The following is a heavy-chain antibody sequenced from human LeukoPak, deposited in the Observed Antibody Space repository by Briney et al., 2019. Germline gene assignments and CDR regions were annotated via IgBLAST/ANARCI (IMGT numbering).Heavy chain of an antibody. V-gene: IGHV3-30*18. CDR1: GFTFSSYG. J-gene: IGHJ4*02. Sequence: GGSLRLSCAASGFTFSSYGMHWVRQAPGKGLERVAATSYDGGNKYYADSVKGRFTISRDNSKNTLYLQMNSLRGEDTAVYYCAKRGDYGDYGIDYWGQGTLVTVSS. CDR3: AKRGDYGDYGIDY. CDR2: TSYDGGNK. D-gene: IGHD4-17*01.